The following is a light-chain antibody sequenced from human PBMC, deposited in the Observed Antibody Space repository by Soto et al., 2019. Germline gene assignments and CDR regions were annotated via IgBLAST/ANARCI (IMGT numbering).Light chain of an antibody. CDR1: QSIRSS. V-gene: IGKV1-5*01. Sequence: DIQVTQSPSTLSASVEDRVTITCRASQSIRSSLAWYHQKPGTAPKLLIYDASSLERGVPSRFSGSGSGTEFTLTISSLQPDDFATYYCQQYGGFSRTFGQGTKV. J-gene: IGKJ1*01. CDR2: DAS. CDR3: QQYGGFSRT.